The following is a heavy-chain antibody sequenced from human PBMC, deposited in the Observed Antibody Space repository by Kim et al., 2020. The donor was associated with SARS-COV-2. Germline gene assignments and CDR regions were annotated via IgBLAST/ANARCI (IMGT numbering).Heavy chain of an antibody. D-gene: IGHD5-18*01. V-gene: IGHV1-69*13. CDR3: ARDERKRYNLNGYRTFDY. Sequence: SVKVSCKASGGTFSSYAISWVRQAPGQGLEWMGGIIPIFGTANYAQKFQGRVTITADESTSTAYMELSSLRSEDTAVYYCARDERKRYNLNGYRTFDYWGQGTLVTVSS. J-gene: IGHJ4*02. CDR1: GGTFSSYA. CDR2: IIPIFGTA.